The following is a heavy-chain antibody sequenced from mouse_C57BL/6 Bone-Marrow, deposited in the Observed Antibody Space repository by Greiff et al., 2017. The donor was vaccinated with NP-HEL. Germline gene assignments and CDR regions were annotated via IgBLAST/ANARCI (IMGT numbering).Heavy chain of an antibody. CDR3: ARHLGRGY. CDR2: ISSGGSYT. V-gene: IGHV5-6*01. CDR1: GFTFSSYG. D-gene: IGHD4-1*01. J-gene: IGHJ2*01. Sequence: EVKLMESGGDLVKPGGSLKLSCAASGFTFSSYGMSWVRQTPDKRLEWVATISSGGSYTYYPDSVKGRFTISRDNAKNTLYLQMSSLKSEDTAMYYCARHLGRGYWGQGTTLTVSS.